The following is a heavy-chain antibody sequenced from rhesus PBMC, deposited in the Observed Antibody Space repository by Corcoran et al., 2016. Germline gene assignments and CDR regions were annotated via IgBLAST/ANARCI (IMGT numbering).Heavy chain of an antibody. CDR1: GGSISSSY. D-gene: IGHD2-33*01. V-gene: IGHV4-169*02. CDR3: ASGDEYSYY. Sequence: QLQLQESGPGLVKPSETLSVTCAVSGGSISSSYWSWIRQAPGKGLEWIGYIYGSGSSTNYNPSLKSRVTHSVDTSKNQLSLKLSSVTAADTAVYYCASGDEYSYYWGQGVLVTVSS. J-gene: IGHJ4*01. CDR2: IYGSGSST.